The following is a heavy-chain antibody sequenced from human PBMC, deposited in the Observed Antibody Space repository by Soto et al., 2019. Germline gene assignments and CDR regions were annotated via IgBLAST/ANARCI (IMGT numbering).Heavy chain of an antibody. J-gene: IGHJ3*02. D-gene: IGHD4-17*01. Sequence: GGSLRLYCAPSGFTFSSYDMHWARQAPGKGLEWVAVIWYDGSNKVYADSVKGRFTISRDNSKNTLYLQMNSLRAEDTAVYYCARDLSGDYGALDTWGQGTMVTVSS. CDR2: IWYDGSNK. CDR1: GFTFSSYD. CDR3: ARDLSGDYGALDT. V-gene: IGHV3-33*01.